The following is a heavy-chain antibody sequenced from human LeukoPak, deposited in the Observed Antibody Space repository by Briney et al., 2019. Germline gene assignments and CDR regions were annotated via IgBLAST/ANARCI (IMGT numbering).Heavy chain of an antibody. J-gene: IGHJ3*02. CDR1: GLTISAYW. D-gene: IGHD3-16*01. V-gene: IGHV3-74*01. CDR3: VRGGFMHASDI. CDR2: INNDGSDT. Sequence: GGSLRLSCAASGLTISAYWMYWVRQAAGKGPVWVSFINNDGSDTNYADSVKGRFTFSRDNAENTLYLQMNSLRVEDTAVYYCVRGGFMHASDIWGQGTKVTVSS.